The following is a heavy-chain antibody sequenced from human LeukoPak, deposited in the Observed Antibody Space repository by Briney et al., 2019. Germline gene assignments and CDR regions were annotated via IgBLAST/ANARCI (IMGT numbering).Heavy chain of an antibody. CDR1: GFTFSSYW. CDR3: ARPMATLYHGPFDY. D-gene: IGHD5-24*01. J-gene: IGHJ4*02. Sequence: GGSLRLSCAASGFTFSSYWMSWVRQAPGKGLEWVANIKQDGSEKYYVDSVKGRSTISRDNAKNSLYLQMNSLRAEDTAVYYCARPMATLYHGPFDYWGQGTLVTVSS. V-gene: IGHV3-7*01. CDR2: IKQDGSEK.